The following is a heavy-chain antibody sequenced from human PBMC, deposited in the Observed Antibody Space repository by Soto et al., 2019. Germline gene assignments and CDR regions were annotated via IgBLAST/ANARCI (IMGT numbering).Heavy chain of an antibody. CDR2: ISPMFGAA. CDR1: GGTFNTYA. Sequence: QVQLVQSGAEMKKPGSSVKVSCQSSGGTFNTYAMNWGRQAPGQGPEWMGDISPMFGAANYAPKFQGRVTMTADESTGTSHTQLSSVTSEDTALYFCAREVQVHTPAVVYRGQETMFTVSS. CDR3: AREVQVHTPAVVY. V-gene: IGHV1-69*01. D-gene: IGHD3-10*01. J-gene: IGHJ4*02.